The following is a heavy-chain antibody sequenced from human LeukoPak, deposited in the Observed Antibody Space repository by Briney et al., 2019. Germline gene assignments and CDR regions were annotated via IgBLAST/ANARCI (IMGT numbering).Heavy chain of an antibody. V-gene: IGHV1-2*02. CDR1: VYSFIDYY. Sequence: ASVTVSCKPSVYSFIDYYIHWVRQAPGQGLEWMGWINPNSGGTNYAQKFQGRVTMTRDTSISTAYMELSRLRSDDTAVYFCARDSRYNNVGDYWGQGSLVTVCS. CDR3: ARDSRYNNVGDY. J-gene: IGHJ4*02. CDR2: INPNSGGT. D-gene: IGHD3-10*01.